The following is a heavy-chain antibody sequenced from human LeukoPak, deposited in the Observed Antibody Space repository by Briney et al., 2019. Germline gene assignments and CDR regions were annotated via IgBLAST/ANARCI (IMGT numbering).Heavy chain of an antibody. CDR3: AIHFYSDYDYAIFY. D-gene: IGHD5-12*01. V-gene: IGHV4-59*08. J-gene: IGHJ4*02. CDR2: IYYSGST. Sequence: SEALSLTCTVSGVCVSTYYWNWIRQPPGEGLEWIGYIYYSGSTNYNPSLKSRVTISVDTSNDQLSLKLSSVTAADTAEYYCAIHFYSDYDYAIFYWGQGTLVTVSS. CDR1: GVCVSTYY.